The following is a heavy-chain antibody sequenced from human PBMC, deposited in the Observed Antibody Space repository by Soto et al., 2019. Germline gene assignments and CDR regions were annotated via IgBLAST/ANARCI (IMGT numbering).Heavy chain of an antibody. J-gene: IGHJ4*02. D-gene: IGHD3-3*01. Sequence: SETLSLTCTVSGGSLTKYYWSWIRQPAGKGLEWIGRISTSGNVVSKASLRSRITMSVDTSKNQFSLKLTSLTAADTAVYYCARDNNDFWSLYPLAFDYWGQGALVTVSS. CDR2: ISTSGNV. CDR1: GGSLTKYY. V-gene: IGHV4-4*07. CDR3: ARDNNDFWSLYPLAFDY.